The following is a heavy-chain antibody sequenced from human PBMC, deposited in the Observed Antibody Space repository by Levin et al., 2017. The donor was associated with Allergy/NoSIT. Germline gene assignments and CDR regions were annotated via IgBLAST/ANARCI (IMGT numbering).Heavy chain of an antibody. CDR3: AREYYYDSSGYYYYYYYGMDV. J-gene: IGHJ6*02. V-gene: IGHV3-30*03. D-gene: IGHD3-22*01. Sequence: PGGSLRLSCAASGFTFSSYGMHWVRQAPGKGLEWVAVISYDGSNKYYADSVKGRFTISRDNSKNTLYLQMNSLRAEDTAVYYCAREYYYDSSGYYYYYYYGMDVWGQGTTVTVSS. CDR2: ISYDGSNK. CDR1: GFTFSSYG.